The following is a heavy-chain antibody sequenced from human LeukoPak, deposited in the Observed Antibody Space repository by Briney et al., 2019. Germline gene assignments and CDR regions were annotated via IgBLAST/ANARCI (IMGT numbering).Heavy chain of an antibody. D-gene: IGHD1-26*01. CDR1: GGSIYSTTFY. Sequence: SETLSLACTVSGGSIYSTTFYWGWIRQPPGKGLEWIGSMYYDGSTYHNPSLKSRVTISVDTSNNQFSLKLTSVTAADTAVYFCARRSDSGSDDGEDYFDYWGQGTLVTVSS. V-gene: IGHV4-39*01. J-gene: IGHJ4*02. CDR3: ARRSDSGSDDGEDYFDY. CDR2: MYYDGST.